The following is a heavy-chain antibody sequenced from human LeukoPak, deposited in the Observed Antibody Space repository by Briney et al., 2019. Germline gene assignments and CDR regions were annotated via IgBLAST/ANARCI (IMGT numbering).Heavy chain of an antibody. CDR2: ISGSGIST. CDR1: GFTFSSYV. CDR3: AKRTIAAAGTAGY. V-gene: IGHV3-23*01. J-gene: IGHJ4*02. D-gene: IGHD6-13*01. Sequence: GGSLRLSCAASGFTFSSYVVNWVRQARGKGLEWVSAISGSGISTYYADSVKGRFTISRDNSRNTLYLQMNSLRAEDTAVYYCAKRTIAAAGTAGYWGQGTLVTVSS.